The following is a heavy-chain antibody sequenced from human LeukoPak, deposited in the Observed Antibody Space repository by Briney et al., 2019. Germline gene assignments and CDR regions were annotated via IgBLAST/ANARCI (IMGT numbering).Heavy chain of an antibody. CDR1: GGSISTSSYY. CDR2: IFYSGST. CDR3: ARAQGRPGFDP. Sequence: SETLSLTCTVSGGSISTSSYYWGWVRQPPGKGLEWIGNIFYSGSTYYSPSLKSRVTISLDTSRNQFSLKLSSVTAADTAVYYCARAQGRPGFDPWGQGTLVTVSS. V-gene: IGHV4-39*07. J-gene: IGHJ5*02. D-gene: IGHD6-25*01.